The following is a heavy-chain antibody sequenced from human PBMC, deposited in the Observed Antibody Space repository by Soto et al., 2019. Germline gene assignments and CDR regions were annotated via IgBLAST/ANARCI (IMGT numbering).Heavy chain of an antibody. V-gene: IGHV3-7*01. D-gene: IGHD5-12*01. Sequence: GGSLRLSCAASGFTFSSSWMTWVRQAPGKGLAWVANIKEDGSEKYYVDSVKGRFTISRDNTNESLYLQMNSLRAEDTAVYYCARDPAPVGYRGLDVWGQGTTVTVSS. CDR3: ARDPAPVGYRGLDV. J-gene: IGHJ6*02. CDR1: GFTFSSSW. CDR2: IKEDGSEK.